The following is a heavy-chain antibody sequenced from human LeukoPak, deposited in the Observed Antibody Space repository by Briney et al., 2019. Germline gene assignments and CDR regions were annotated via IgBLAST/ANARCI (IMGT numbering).Heavy chain of an antibody. Sequence: GGSLRLSCAASGFTFSSYWMSWVRQVPGKGLEWVANIKQDGSEKYYVDSVKGRFTISRDNAKNSLYLQMNSLRAEDTAVYYCARSDYYYYMDVWGKGTTVTVSS. CDR2: IKQDGSEK. J-gene: IGHJ6*03. CDR1: GFTFSSYW. V-gene: IGHV3-7*01. CDR3: ARSDYYYYMDV.